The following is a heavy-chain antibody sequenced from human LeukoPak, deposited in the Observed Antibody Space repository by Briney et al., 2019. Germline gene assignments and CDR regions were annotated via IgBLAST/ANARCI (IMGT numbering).Heavy chain of an antibody. CDR1: GGTFSSYA. CDR2: IIPIFGTA. CDR3: ARHTVTTDYFDY. V-gene: IGHV1-69*06. J-gene: IGHJ4*02. D-gene: IGHD4-17*01. Sequence: SVKVSCKASGGTFSSYAISWVRQAPGQGLEWMGGIIPIFGTANYAQNFQGRVTITADKSTSTAYMELSSLRSEDAAVYYCARHTVTTDYFDYWGQGTLVTVSS.